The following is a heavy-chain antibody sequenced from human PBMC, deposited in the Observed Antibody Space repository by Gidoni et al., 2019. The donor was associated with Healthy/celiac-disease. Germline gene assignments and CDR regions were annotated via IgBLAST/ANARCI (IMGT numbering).Heavy chain of an antibody. CDR3: ARVSHSSGWTNPTDYGMDV. J-gene: IGHJ6*02. CDR2: IYTSGST. D-gene: IGHD6-19*01. Sequence: QVQLQESGPGLVKPSQTLSLTCTVSGGSISSGSYYWSWIRQPAGKGLEWIGRIYTSGSTNYNPSLKSRVTISVDTSKNQFSLKLSSVTAADTAVYYCARVSHSSGWTNPTDYGMDVWGQGTTVTVSS. CDR1: GGSISSGSYY. V-gene: IGHV4-61*02.